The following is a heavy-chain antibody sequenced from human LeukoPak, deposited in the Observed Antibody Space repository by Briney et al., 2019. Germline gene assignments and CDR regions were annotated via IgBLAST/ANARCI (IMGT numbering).Heavy chain of an antibody. D-gene: IGHD5-12*01. CDR3: ARSRRVGTSPFYGTDV. CDR1: GITFSGAY. Sequence: GGSLRLSCAASGITFSGAYMTWVRQAPGKGLEWVANINPDGREKSYVDSVKGRFTISRDNAKDSLYLQMNSLRAEDTAVYYCARSRRVGTSPFYGTDVWGQGTTVTVSS. V-gene: IGHV3-7*04. J-gene: IGHJ6*02. CDR2: INPDGREK.